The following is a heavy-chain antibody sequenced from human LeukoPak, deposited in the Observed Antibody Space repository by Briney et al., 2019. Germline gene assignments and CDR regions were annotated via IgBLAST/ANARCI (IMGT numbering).Heavy chain of an antibody. D-gene: IGHD2-15*01. CDR3: ARGGPLQNIVVVVAATQNGFDP. CDR2: INHSGST. Sequence: SETLSLTCAAYGESFSGYYWIWIRQPPGKGLEWIGEINHSGSTNYNPSLKSRVTISVDTSKNQFSLKLSSVTAADTAVYYCARGGPLQNIVVVVAATQNGFDPWGQGTLVTVSS. V-gene: IGHV4-34*01. CDR1: GESFSGYY. J-gene: IGHJ5*02.